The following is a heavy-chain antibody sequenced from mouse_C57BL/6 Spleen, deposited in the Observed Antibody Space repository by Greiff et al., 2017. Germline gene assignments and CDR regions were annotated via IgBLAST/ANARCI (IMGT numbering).Heavy chain of an antibody. D-gene: IGHD1-1*01. J-gene: IGHJ3*01. CDR3: ARDYYGSSSFAY. V-gene: IGHV1-26*01. CDR1: GYTFTDYY. Sequence: VQLQQSGPELVKPGASVKLSCKASGYTFTDYYMNWVKQSHGKSLEWVGDINPNNGGTSYNQKFKGKATLTVDKSSSTAYMELRSLTSEDSAVEYFARDYYGSSSFAYWGQGTLVTVSA. CDR2: INPNNGGT.